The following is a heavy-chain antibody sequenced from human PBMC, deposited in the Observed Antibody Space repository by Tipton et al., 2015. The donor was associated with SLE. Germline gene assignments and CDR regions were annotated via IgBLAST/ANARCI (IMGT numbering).Heavy chain of an antibody. D-gene: IGHD2/OR15-2a*01. CDR2: MSYSGST. CDR1: GGSISNFY. CDR3: ARDSDGTMDKYYSANYYYGMDV. Sequence: TLSLTCTVSGGSISNFYWSWIRQPPGKGLEWIGYMSYSGSTNYNPSLQSRVTISGDTSKNQFSLKMSSVTAADTAVYYCARDSDGTMDKYYSANYYYGMDVWGQGTTVTVSS. J-gene: IGHJ6*02. V-gene: IGHV4-59*01.